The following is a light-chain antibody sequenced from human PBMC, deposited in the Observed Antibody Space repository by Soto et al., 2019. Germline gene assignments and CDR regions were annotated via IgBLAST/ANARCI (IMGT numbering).Light chain of an antibody. Sequence: SVVTQPASVSGSPGQSMTNSSTGNSSNIGGYAHVSWYQQHPGKAPKLIIYGVINRPPGVSTRFSGSKSGNTASRTISGIQAECETNYYCRSYTSSSALQYVFGSGTNATVL. CDR1: SSNIGGYAH. CDR2: GVI. J-gene: IGLJ1*01. V-gene: IGLV2-14*01. CDR3: RSYTSSSALQYV.